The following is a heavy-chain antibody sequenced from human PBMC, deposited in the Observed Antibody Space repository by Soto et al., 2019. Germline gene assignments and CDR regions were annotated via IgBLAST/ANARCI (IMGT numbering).Heavy chain of an antibody. CDR1: GFTFRDYG. CDR3: GRDDCSGGTCYGGY. V-gene: IGHV3-33*01. J-gene: IGHJ4*02. Sequence: QVQLVESGGGVVQPGGSLRLSCEASGFTFRDYGFHWVRQAPGKGLEWVAVIYYDGSGSDYEDSVRGRFIVSRDISTNTLYLQMNSLRAEDTAVYYCGRDDCSGGTCYGGYWGQGTLVTVSS. D-gene: IGHD2-15*01. CDR2: IYYDGSGS.